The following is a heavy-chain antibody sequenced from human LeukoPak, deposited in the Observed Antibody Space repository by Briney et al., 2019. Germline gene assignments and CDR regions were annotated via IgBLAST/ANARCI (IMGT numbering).Heavy chain of an antibody. J-gene: IGHJ6*02. Sequence: PGGSLRLSCAASGFTFSSYAMSWVRQAPGKGLEWVSSISSSSSYIYYADSVKGRFTISRDNAKNSLYLQMNSLRAEDTAVYYCARDRGYCSSTSCYGYYYYGMDVWGQGTTVTVSS. CDR2: ISSSSSYI. V-gene: IGHV3-21*01. D-gene: IGHD2-2*01. CDR1: GFTFSSYA. CDR3: ARDRGYCSSTSCYGYYYYGMDV.